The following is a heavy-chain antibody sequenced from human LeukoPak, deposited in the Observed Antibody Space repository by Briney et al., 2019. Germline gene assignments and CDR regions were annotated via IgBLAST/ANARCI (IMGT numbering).Heavy chain of an antibody. Sequence: PSETLSLTCTVSGGSISSSSYYWGWIRRPPGKGLEWLGSIYYSGSSYYNPSLKSRVTISIETSKNQFSLNLSSVTAADTAVYYCARDLSWRVAVAGNDAFDIWGQGTMVTVSS. V-gene: IGHV4-39*07. J-gene: IGHJ3*02. CDR2: IYYSGSS. CDR1: GGSISSSSYY. CDR3: ARDLSWRVAVAGNDAFDI. D-gene: IGHD6-19*01.